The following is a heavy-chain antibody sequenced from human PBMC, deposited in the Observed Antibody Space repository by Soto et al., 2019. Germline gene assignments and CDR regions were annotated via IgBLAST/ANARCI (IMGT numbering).Heavy chain of an antibody. Sequence: ASVKVSCKVSGYTLTELSMHWVRQAPGKGLEWMGGFDPEDGETIYAQKFQGRVTMTEDTSTDTAYMELSSLRSEDTAVYYCATDHGITIFGVVTLPINWGQGTLVTVSS. CDR3: ATDHGITIFGVVTLPIN. V-gene: IGHV1-24*01. CDR1: GYTLTELS. J-gene: IGHJ4*02. CDR2: FDPEDGET. D-gene: IGHD3-3*01.